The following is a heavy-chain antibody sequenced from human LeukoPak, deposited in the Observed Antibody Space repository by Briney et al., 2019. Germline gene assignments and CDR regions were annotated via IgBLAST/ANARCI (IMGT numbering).Heavy chain of an antibody. V-gene: IGHV3-33*01. D-gene: IGHD6-19*01. CDR1: GFTFSSYG. J-gene: IGHJ4*02. CDR2: IWYDGSNK. Sequence: GGSLRLSCGAWGFTFSSYGMHWVRQAPGKGLEWGEVIWYDGSNKYYADSVKGRFTISRDNSKNTLYLQMNSLRAEDTAVYYCVLGPRIAVAGTRLDYGGQGTLVTVSS. CDR3: VLGPRIAVAGTRLDY.